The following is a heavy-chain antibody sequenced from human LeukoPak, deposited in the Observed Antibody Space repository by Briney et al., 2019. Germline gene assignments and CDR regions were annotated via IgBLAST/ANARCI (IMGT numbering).Heavy chain of an antibody. CDR2: ISYDGSNK. V-gene: IGHV3-30-3*01. D-gene: IGHD4-17*01. CDR3: ARSTTVTSNFDY. Sequence: GRSLRLSCAASGFTLSSYAMHWVRQAPGKGLEWVAVISYDGSNKYYADSVKGRFTVSRDNSKNTLYLQMNSLRAEDTAVYYCARSTTVTSNFDYWGQGTLVTVSS. J-gene: IGHJ4*02. CDR1: GFTLSSYA.